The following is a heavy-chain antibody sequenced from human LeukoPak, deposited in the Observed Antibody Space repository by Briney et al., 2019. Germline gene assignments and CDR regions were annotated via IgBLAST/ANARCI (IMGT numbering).Heavy chain of an antibody. J-gene: IGHJ4*02. D-gene: IGHD4/OR15-4a*01. CDR3: ASQDYRYYFDY. V-gene: IGHV3-23*01. Sequence: GGSLRLSCAASGFTFSSYAMSWVRQAPGKGLEWVSAISGSGGSTYYADSVKGRFTISRDNAKNSLYLQMNSLRAEDTAVYYCASQDYRYYFDYWGQGTLVTVSS. CDR1: GFTFSSYA. CDR2: ISGSGGST.